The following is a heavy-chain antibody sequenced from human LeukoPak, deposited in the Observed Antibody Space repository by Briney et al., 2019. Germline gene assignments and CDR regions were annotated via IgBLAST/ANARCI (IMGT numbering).Heavy chain of an antibody. CDR1: GYSISSGYY. CDR3: AKIYDSSAFDY. J-gene: IGHJ4*02. V-gene: IGHV4-38-2*01. Sequence: SETLSLTCAVSGYSISSGYYWGWIRQPPGKGPEWIGSIYHSGSTYYNPSLKSRVTISVDTSKNQFSLKLSSVTAADTAVYYCAKIYDSSAFDYWGQGTLVTVSS. CDR2: IYHSGST. D-gene: IGHD3-22*01.